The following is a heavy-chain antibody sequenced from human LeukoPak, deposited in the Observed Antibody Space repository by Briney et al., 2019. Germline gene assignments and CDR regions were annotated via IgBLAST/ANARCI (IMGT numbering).Heavy chain of an antibody. J-gene: IGHJ4*02. CDR3: AGGITGGDY. V-gene: IGHV1-2*02. CDR2: INPNGGGT. D-gene: IGHD1-14*01. CDR1: GYTFTDYY. Sequence: ASVKVSCKASGYTFTDYYIHWVRQAPGQGLEWMGWINPNGGGTNYAQKFQGRVTVTRGTSINTAYMELSSLRSDDTALYYCAGGITGGDYWGQGTLVTVSS.